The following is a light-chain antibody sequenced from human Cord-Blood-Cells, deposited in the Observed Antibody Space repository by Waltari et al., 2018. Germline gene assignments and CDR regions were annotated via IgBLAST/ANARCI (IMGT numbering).Light chain of an antibody. CDR2: AAS. V-gene: IGKV1-39*01. Sequence: DIQMTHSPSSLSASVGDRVTITCRASQSISSYLNLYQQKPGTAPKLLIYAASSLQSGVPSRFSGSGSGTDFTLTISSLQPEDFATYYCQQSYSTPPVTFGQGTRLEIK. CDR1: QSISSY. CDR3: QQSYSTPPVT. J-gene: IGKJ5*01.